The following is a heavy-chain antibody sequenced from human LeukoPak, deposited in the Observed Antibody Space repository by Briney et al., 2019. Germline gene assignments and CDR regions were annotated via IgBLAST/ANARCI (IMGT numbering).Heavy chain of an antibody. V-gene: IGHV3-23*01. CDR2: ICGSGTST. J-gene: IGHJ4*02. Sequence: VGPLALACAASGVTLSNYARSWIRQATGKGLEWVSGICGSGTSTDYADSVKGRFKIAIDTSKNTLHQPMSSWSAEETALYYGGKDLHVSHYGSASRGFDYWGRGHLVIVSS. CDR3: GKDLHVSHYGSASRGFDY. CDR1: GVTLSNYA. D-gene: IGHD6-6*01.